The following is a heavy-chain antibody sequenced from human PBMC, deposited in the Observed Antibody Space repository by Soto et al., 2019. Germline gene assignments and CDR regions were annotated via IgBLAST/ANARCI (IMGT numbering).Heavy chain of an antibody. D-gene: IGHD3-10*01. CDR2: ISSSGGST. CDR1: GFTFSSYA. CDR3: AKGSPQSSYFDY. V-gene: IGHV3-23*01. J-gene: IGHJ4*02. Sequence: LRLSCAASGFTFSSYAMSWVRQAPGKGLEWVSTISSSGGSTYYPDSVKGRFTISRDNSKNTLYLQMNSLRAEDTAVYYCAKGSPQSSYFDYWGQGTLVTVSS.